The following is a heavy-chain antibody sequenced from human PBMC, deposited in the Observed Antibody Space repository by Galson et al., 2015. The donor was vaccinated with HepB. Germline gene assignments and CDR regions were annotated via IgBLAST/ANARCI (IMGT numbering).Heavy chain of an antibody. D-gene: IGHD2-21*01. Sequence: SVKVSCKASGYTFTSYGISWVRQAPGQGLEWMGWISAYNGNTNYAQKLQGRVTMTTDTSTSTAYMELRSLRSDDTAVYYCARDRGPGRFVVIASWGAFDIWGQGTMVTVSS. V-gene: IGHV1-18*01. J-gene: IGHJ3*02. CDR3: ARDRGPGRFVVIASWGAFDI. CDR2: ISAYNGNT. CDR1: GYTFTSYG.